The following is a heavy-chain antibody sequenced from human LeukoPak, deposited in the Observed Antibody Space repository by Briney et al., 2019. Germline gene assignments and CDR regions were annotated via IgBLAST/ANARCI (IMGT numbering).Heavy chain of an antibody. CDR2: IDDDGGST. CDR3: ARRVGGTPDY. J-gene: IGHJ4*02. D-gene: IGHD6-19*01. Sequence: GGSLRLSCAASGFTFSTDVMTWVRQAQGKGLEWVSAIDDDGGSTDYADSVRGRFTISRDNSKNTLFLQMNRLRADDTALYYCARRVGGTPDYWGRGTLVTVSS. CDR1: GFTFSTDV. V-gene: IGHV3-23*01.